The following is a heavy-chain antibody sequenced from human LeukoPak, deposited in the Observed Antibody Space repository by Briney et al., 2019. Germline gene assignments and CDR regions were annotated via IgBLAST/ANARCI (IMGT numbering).Heavy chain of an antibody. D-gene: IGHD1-26*01. CDR3: VRDSGSSYGYYFLH. Sequence: GRSLRLSCAASGFTFSSYGMHWVRQAPGKGLEWVAVISYDGSNKYYTDSVKGRFSISRDNAKNSLYLQMNSVRAEDTAVYYCVRDSGSSYGYYFLHWGQGTLVTVSS. CDR2: ISYDGSNK. V-gene: IGHV3-30*03. J-gene: IGHJ1*01. CDR1: GFTFSSYG.